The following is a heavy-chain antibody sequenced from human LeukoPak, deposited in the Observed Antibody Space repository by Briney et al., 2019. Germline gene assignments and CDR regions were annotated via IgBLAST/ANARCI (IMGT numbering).Heavy chain of an antibody. CDR1: GGSISSYY. CDR2: IYYSGST. D-gene: IGHD6-19*01. Sequence: PSETLSLTCTVSGGSISSYYWSWIRQPPGKGLEWIGYIYYSGSTNYNPSLKSRVTISVDTSKNQFSLKLSSVTAADTAVYYCAGEGIAVAGPYYYYYMDVWGKGTTVTVSS. J-gene: IGHJ6*03. V-gene: IGHV4-59*01. CDR3: AGEGIAVAGPYYYYYMDV.